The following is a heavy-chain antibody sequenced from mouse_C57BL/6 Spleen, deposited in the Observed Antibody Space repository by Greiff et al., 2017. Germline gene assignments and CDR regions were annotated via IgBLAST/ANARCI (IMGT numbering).Heavy chain of an antibody. V-gene: IGHV1-55*01. CDR2: IYPGSGST. Sequence: QVQLQQPGAELVKPGASVKMSCTASGYTFTSYWITWVKQRPGQGLEWIGDIYPGSGSTNYNEKFKSKATLTVDTSTSTAYMQRSSLTSEDSAVYYSARVDYDYDDGWGQGTTLTVSS. CDR1: GYTFTSYW. CDR3: ARVDYDYDDG. D-gene: IGHD2-4*01. J-gene: IGHJ2*01.